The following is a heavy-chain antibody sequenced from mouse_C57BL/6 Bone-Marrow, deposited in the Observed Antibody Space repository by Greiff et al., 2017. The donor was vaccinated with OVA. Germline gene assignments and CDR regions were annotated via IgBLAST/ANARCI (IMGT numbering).Heavy chain of an antibody. CDR2: ISSGGSYT. Sequence: EVMLVESGGDLVKPGGSLKLSCAASGFTFSSYGMSWVRQTPDKRLEWVATISSGGSYTYYPDSVKGRFTISRDNAKNTLYLQMSSLKSEDTAMYYCASTTVVATRYFDVWGTGTTVTVSS. CDR3: ASTTVVATRYFDV. J-gene: IGHJ1*03. D-gene: IGHD1-1*01. V-gene: IGHV5-6*02. CDR1: GFTFSSYG.